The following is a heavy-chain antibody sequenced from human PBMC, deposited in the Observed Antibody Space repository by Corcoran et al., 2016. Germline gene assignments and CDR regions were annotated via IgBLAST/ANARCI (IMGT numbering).Heavy chain of an antibody. CDR3: ARDSYVSIAARPGYYYGMDV. J-gene: IGHJ6*02. V-gene: IGHV1-2*02. D-gene: IGHD6-6*01. CDR2: INPNSGGT. CDR1: GYTFTGYY. Sequence: QVQLVQSGAEVKKPGASVKVSCKASGYTFTGYYMHWVRQAPGQGLEWMGWINPNSGGTNYAQKFQGRVTMTRDTSISTAYMELSRLRSDDTAVYYWARDSYVSIAARPGYYYGMDVWGQGTTVTVSS.